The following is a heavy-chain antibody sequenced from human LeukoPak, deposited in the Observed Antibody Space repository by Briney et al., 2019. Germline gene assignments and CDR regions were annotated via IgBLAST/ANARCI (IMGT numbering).Heavy chain of an antibody. Sequence: GGSLRLSCAASGFTVSSNYMSWVRQAPGKGLEWVSVIYSGGSTYYADSVKGRFTIPRDNSKNTLYLQMNSLRAEDTAVYYCARDRGYSSGEDYWGQGTLVTVSS. CDR1: GFTVSSNY. CDR2: IYSGGST. D-gene: IGHD6-19*01. V-gene: IGHV3-53*01. CDR3: ARDRGYSSGEDY. J-gene: IGHJ4*02.